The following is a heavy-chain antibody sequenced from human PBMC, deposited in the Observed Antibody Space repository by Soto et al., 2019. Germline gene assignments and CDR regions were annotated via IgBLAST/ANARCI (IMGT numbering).Heavy chain of an antibody. CDR3: AIRPQLFLSKPRTPNAFDI. D-gene: IGHD2-2*01. Sequence: QVQLQQWGPGLLKPSETLSLTCAVYGGSFRGYCWSWIRHPPGTGLEWIGESNKSGSTNYNPYLTCRVTIVVHTSEHHFSRKLNSVPVADTEVYYGAIRPQLFLSKPRTPNAFDIWCQGTMVTVS. CDR2: SNKSGST. J-gene: IGHJ3*02. CDR1: GGSFRGYC. V-gene: IGHV4-34*01.